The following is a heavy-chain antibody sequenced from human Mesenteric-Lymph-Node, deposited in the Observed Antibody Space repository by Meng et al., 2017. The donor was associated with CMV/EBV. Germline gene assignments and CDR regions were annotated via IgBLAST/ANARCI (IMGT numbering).Heavy chain of an antibody. V-gene: IGHV3-13*01. CDR3: ARGGIWGSPDAFDI. D-gene: IGHD2-15*01. CDR2: IGTAGAT. Sequence: GESLKISCAASGFTFSSYDMHWVRQATGKGLEWVSAIGTAGATYYPGSVKGRFTISREDAKNSLYLQMNSLRAGDTAVYYCARGGIWGSPDAFDIWGQGTMVTVSS. J-gene: IGHJ3*02. CDR1: GFTFSSYD.